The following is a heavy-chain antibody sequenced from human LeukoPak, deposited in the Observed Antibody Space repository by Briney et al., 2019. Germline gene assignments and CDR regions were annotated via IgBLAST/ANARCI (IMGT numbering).Heavy chain of an antibody. J-gene: IGHJ6*02. V-gene: IGHV4-34*01. CDR1: GGSFSGYY. D-gene: IGHD2-2*02. Sequence: SETLSLTCAVYGGSFSGYYWSWIRQPPGKGLEWIGEINHSGSTNYSPSLKSRVTISVDTSKNQFSLKLSSVTAADTAVYYCARGPQYCSSTSCYRYYYYGMDVWGQGTTVTVSS. CDR3: ARGPQYCSSTSCYRYYYYGMDV. CDR2: INHSGST.